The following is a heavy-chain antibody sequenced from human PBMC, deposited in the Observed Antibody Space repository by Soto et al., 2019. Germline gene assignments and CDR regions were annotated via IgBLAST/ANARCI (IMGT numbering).Heavy chain of an antibody. J-gene: IGHJ4*02. CDR1: GGSISSGGYY. CDR2: IYYSGST. V-gene: IGHV4-31*03. D-gene: IGHD6-13*01. CDR3: AREVAAAASIDY. Sequence: KPSETLSLTCTVSGGSISSGGYYWSWIRQHPGKGLEWIGYIYYSGSTYYDPSLKSRVTISVDTSKNQFSLKLSSVTAADTAVYYCAREVAAAASIDYWGQGTLVTV.